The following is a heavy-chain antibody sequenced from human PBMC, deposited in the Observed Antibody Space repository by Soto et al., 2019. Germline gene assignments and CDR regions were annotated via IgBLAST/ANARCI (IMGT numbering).Heavy chain of an antibody. D-gene: IGHD3-16*01. V-gene: IGHV4-34*01. J-gene: IGHJ6*03. Sequence: SETLSLTCAVYGGSFSGYYWSWIRQPPGKGLEWIGEINHSGSTNYNPSLKSRVTISVDTSKNQFSLKLSSVTAADTAVYYCARINPFKLAAKFGDYYYYMDVWGKGTTVTVSS. CDR1: GGSFSGYY. CDR3: ARINPFKLAAKFGDYYYYMDV. CDR2: INHSGST.